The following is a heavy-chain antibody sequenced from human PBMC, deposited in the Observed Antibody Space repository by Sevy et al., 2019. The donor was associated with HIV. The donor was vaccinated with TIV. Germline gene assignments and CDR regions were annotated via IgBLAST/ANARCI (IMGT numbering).Heavy chain of an antibody. V-gene: IGHV3-48*03. D-gene: IGHD3-22*01. CDR2: ISSSGTTI. Sequence: GGSLRLSCEASGFTFSSYEMNWVRQAPGKGLEWVSYISSSGTTIKYADSVKGRFTISRDNAKNSLHMEMNSLRAEDTADYYCARVDANYDKGFDPWGQGTLVTVSS. CDR3: ARVDANYDKGFDP. CDR1: GFTFSSYE. J-gene: IGHJ5*02.